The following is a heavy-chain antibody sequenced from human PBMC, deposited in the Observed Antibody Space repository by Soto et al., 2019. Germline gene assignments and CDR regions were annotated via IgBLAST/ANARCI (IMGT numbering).Heavy chain of an antibody. CDR3: ATVWLWNYYYYYGMDV. D-gene: IGHD3-22*01. Sequence: GASVNVSCKSSGYTFTSYYINWVRQATGQGLEWMGWMNPNSGNTGYAQKFQGRVTMTRNTSISTAYMELSSLRSEDTAVYYCATVWLWNYYYYYGMDVWGQGTTVTVSS. CDR2: MNPNSGNT. V-gene: IGHV1-8*01. J-gene: IGHJ6*02. CDR1: GYTFTSYY.